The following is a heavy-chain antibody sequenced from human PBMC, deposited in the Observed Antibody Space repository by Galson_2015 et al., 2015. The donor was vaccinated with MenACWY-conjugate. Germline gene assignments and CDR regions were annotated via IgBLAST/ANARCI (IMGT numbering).Heavy chain of an antibody. Sequence: SLRLSCAASGFTFSSYAMRWVRQAPGKGLEWVAVIWYDGSKTYYADSVKGRFTISRDNSKNTPYLQMNSLRAEDTAVYYCARLIIISAYYYNHMDVWGQGTPVTVSS. CDR1: GFTFSSYA. CDR2: IWYDGSKT. CDR3: ARLIIISAYYYNHMDV. J-gene: IGHJ6*02. V-gene: IGHV3-33*01. D-gene: IGHD3-16*02.